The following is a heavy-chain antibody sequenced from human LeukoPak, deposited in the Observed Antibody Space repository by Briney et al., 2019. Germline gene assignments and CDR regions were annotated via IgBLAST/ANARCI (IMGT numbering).Heavy chain of an antibody. J-gene: IGHJ4*02. CDR2: VYYSGST. V-gene: IGHV4-59*01. CDR3: ARGRRYFDY. CDR1: GGSINSYS. Sequence: SETLSLTCTVSGGSINSYSWTWIRQPPGKGLEWIGFVYYSGSTNCNPSLKSRVTISVDTSKTQFSLKLSSATAADTAVYYCARGRRYFDYWGQGTLVTVSS.